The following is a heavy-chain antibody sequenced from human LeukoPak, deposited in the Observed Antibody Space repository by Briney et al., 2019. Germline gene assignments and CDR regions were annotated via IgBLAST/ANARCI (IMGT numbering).Heavy chain of an antibody. CDR2: ISGSGGST. V-gene: IGHV3-23*01. CDR1: GFTFSSYA. Sequence: GGSLRLSCAASGFTFSSYAMSCVRQAPGKGLEWVSAISGSGGSTYYADSVKGRFTISRDNSKNTLYLQMNSLRAEDTAVYYCARTYYYDSSGYLDAFDIWGQGTMVTVSS. CDR3: ARTYYYDSSGYLDAFDI. D-gene: IGHD3-22*01. J-gene: IGHJ3*02.